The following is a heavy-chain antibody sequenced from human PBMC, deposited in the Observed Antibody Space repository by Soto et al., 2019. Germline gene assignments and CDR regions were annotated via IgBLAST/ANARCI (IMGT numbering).Heavy chain of an antibody. J-gene: IGHJ5*02. CDR2: IYYSGST. CDR1: GGSISSGGYY. CDR3: ARDRFMVRGVIIRHNWFDP. Sequence: PSETLSLTCTVSGGSISSGGYYWSWIRQHPGKGLEWIGYIYYSGSTYYNPSLKSRVTISVDTSKNQFSLKLSSVTAADTAVYYCARDRFMVRGVIIRHNWFDPWGQGTLVTVSS. V-gene: IGHV4-31*03. D-gene: IGHD3-10*01.